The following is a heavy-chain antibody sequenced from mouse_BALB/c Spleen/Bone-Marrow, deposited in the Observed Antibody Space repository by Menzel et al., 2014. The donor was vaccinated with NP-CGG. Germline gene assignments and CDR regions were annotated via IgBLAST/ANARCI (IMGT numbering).Heavy chain of an antibody. CDR2: ISYDGSN. CDR1: GYSITSGYY. D-gene: IGHD2-3*01. CDR3: ARWLLHYYAMDY. V-gene: IGHV3-6*02. J-gene: IGHJ4*01. Sequence: EVKLQESGPGLVKPSQSLSLTCSVTGYSITSGYYWNWIRQFPGNTLEWMGYISYDGSNNYNPSLKNRISITRDTSKNQFFLKLNSVTTEDTATYYCARWLLHYYAMDYWGQGTSVTVSS.